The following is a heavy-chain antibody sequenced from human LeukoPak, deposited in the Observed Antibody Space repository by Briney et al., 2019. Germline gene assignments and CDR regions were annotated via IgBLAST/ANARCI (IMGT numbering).Heavy chain of an antibody. J-gene: IGHJ4*02. Sequence: GASVKVSCKASGYTFTSYGISWVRQAPVQGLEWMGWISAYNGNTNYAQKLQGRVTMTTDTSTSTAYMELRSLRSDDTAVYYCARQKYYGPWDYFDYWGQGTLVTVSS. CDR1: GYTFTSYG. CDR2: ISAYNGNT. CDR3: ARQKYYGPWDYFDY. V-gene: IGHV1-18*01. D-gene: IGHD3-10*01.